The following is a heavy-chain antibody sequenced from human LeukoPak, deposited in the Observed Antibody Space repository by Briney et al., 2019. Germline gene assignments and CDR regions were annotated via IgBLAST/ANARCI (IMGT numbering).Heavy chain of an antibody. J-gene: IGHJ4*02. Sequence: GGSLRLSCAASGFTFSSYSMNWVRQAPGKGLGWVSSISSSSSYIYYADSVKGRFTISRDNAKNSLYLQMNSLRADDTAVYYCARDTRRWLQYSFDYWGQGTLVTVSS. D-gene: IGHD5-24*01. CDR1: GFTFSSYS. CDR3: ARDTRRWLQYSFDY. V-gene: IGHV3-21*01. CDR2: ISSSSSYI.